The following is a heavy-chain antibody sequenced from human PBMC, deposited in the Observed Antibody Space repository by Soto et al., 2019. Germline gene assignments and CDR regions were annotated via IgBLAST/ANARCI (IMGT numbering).Heavy chain of an antibody. V-gene: IGHV4-31*03. D-gene: IGHD5-12*01. Sequence: QVQLQESGPGLVKPSQTLSLTCTVSGGSISSGGYFWSWIRQHPGKGLEWIGYIYYSGNMYYNPSLNSRVVISVDTFESQVSLKLSSVTAADTAVYLCARGWLQSHYCDSWVQGTLRTVSS. CDR1: GGSISSGGYF. CDR3: ARGWLQSHYCDS. CDR2: IYYSGNM. J-gene: IGHJ4*02.